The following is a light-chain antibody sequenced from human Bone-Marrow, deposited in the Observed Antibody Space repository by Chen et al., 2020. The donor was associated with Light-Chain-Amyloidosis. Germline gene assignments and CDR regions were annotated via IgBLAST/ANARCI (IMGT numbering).Light chain of an antibody. J-gene: IGLJ1*01. V-gene: IGLV2-14*01. CDR1: SSDVGGDNH. Sequence: QSALTQPAPGSGSPGQSTTISSTGTSSDVGGDNHVSWYQQHPDKAPKLMIYEVTNRPSWVPDRFAGSKSDNTASLTISGLQTEDEADYFCSSYTITNTLVFGSGTRVTVL. CDR2: EVT. CDR3: SSYTITNTLV.